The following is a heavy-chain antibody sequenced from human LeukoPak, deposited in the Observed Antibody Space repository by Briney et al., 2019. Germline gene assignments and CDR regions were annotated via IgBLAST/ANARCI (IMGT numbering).Heavy chain of an antibody. CDR1: GFTVSSNY. D-gene: IGHD3-22*01. Sequence: GGSLRLSCAASGFTVSSNYMSWVRQAPGKGLEWVSVIYSGGSTYYADSVKGRFTISRDNSKNTLYLQMNSLRAEDTAVYYCAKERDSSGYYHSFDYWGQGTLVTVSS. J-gene: IGHJ4*02. V-gene: IGHV3-53*01. CDR2: IYSGGST. CDR3: AKERDSSGYYHSFDY.